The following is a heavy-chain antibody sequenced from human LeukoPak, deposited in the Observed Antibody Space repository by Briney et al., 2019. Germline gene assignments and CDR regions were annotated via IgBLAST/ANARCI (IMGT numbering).Heavy chain of an antibody. V-gene: IGHV3-21*06. CDR2: ISTVSTYT. J-gene: IGHJ6*03. CDR3: ARDGSGFYLYNYMDV. D-gene: IGHD6-25*01. Sequence: RGSLRLSCAPSGFTFTDYSMNWVRQAPGKGLEWVASISTVSTYTFYADSVKGRFSISRDNVRNLLYLQMSSLGAEDTAVYYCARDGSGFYLYNYMDVWGKGTTVTVS. CDR1: GFTFTDYS.